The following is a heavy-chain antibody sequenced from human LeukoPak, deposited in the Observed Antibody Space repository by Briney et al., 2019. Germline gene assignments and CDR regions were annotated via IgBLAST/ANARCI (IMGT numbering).Heavy chain of an antibody. V-gene: IGHV3-23*01. D-gene: IGHD4-11*01. CDR3: AKVPGQNTVIPDY. CDR1: GFTFSSYA. J-gene: IGHJ4*02. Sequence: GGSLRLSCAASGFTFSSYAMSWVRQAPGKGLEWVSAISGSGGSTYYADSVKGRFTISRDNSKNTLYMKMNSLRAEGTAVYYCAKVPGQNTVIPDYWGQGTLVTVSS. CDR2: ISGSGGST.